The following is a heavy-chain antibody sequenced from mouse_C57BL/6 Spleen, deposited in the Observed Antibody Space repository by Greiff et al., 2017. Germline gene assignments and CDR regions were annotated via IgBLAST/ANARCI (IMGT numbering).Heavy chain of an antibody. D-gene: IGHD1-1*01. J-gene: IGHJ4*01. CDR3: ARYGSSYYAMDY. V-gene: IGHV1-19*01. CDR1: GYTFTDYY. Sequence: LQQSGPVLVKPGASVKMSCKASGYTFTDYYMNWVKQSHGKSLEWIGVINPYNGGTSYNQKYKGKATLTVDKSSSTAYMELNSLTSEDSAVYYCARYGSSYYAMDYWGQGTSVTVSS. CDR2: INPYNGGT.